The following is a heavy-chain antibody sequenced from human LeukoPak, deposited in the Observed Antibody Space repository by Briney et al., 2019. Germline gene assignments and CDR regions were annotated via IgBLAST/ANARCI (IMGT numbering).Heavy chain of an antibody. V-gene: IGHV3-21*01. Sequence: GGSLRLSCSASGFTFSGYSMNWVRQAPGKGLEWVSSISSRSSYISYADSVKGRFTISRDNAKNSLYLRMNSLRAEDTAVYYCATDYDSSGYPTGGFDYWGQGTLVTVSS. CDR1: GFTFSGYS. J-gene: IGHJ4*02. CDR2: ISSRSSYI. CDR3: ATDYDSSGYPTGGFDY. D-gene: IGHD3-22*01.